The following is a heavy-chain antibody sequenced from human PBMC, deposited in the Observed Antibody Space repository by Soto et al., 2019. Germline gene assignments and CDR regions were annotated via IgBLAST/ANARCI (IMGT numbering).Heavy chain of an antibody. CDR1: GFTFSNAR. D-gene: IGHD2-15*01. CDR2: IRSETDGGTI. Sequence: EVQLVESGGGLVKPGESLRLSCAASGFTFSNARMNWVRQAPGKGLEWVGHIRSETDGGTIVYPAPVKGRFIISRDDSRNTLYLQMNNLKTEDTAVYYCTTAHPRSPDYWGQGTLVTVSS. J-gene: IGHJ4*02. V-gene: IGHV3-15*01. CDR3: TTAHPRSPDY.